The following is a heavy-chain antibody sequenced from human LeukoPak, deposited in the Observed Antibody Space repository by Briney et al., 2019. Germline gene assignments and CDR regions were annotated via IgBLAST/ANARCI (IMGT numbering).Heavy chain of an antibody. CDR2: ISSSSSSYI. V-gene: IGHV3-21*01. D-gene: IGHD5-12*01. Sequence: GGSLRLSCAASGYTFNNYSMNWVRQTPGKGLEWVSSISSSSSSYIYNADSVKGRFTNSRDNAKNSPFLQMNSLRAEDTAVYYCARIVATHYFYMDVWGKGTTITVSS. CDR3: ARIVATHYFYMDV. J-gene: IGHJ6*03. CDR1: GYTFNNYS.